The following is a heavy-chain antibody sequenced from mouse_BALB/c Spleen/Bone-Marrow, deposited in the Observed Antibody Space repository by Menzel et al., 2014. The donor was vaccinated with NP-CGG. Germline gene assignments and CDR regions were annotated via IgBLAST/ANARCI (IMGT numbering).Heavy chain of an antibody. CDR1: GYAFTNYL. CDR2: INPGSGAT. CDR3: ARKLGPSYAMDY. D-gene: IGHD4-1*01. Sequence: VQLQQSGADLVRPGTSVKVSCKASGYAFTNYLIEWVKQRSGQGLEWIGVINPGSGATNYNEKFKGKATLTADKSSSTAYMQLSSLTSDDSAVYFCARKLGPSYAMDYWGQGTSVTVSS. J-gene: IGHJ4*01. V-gene: IGHV1-54*01.